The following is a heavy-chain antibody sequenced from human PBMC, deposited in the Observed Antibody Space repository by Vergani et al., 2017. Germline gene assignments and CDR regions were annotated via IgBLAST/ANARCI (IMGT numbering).Heavy chain of an antibody. CDR2: ISGSGGST. J-gene: IGHJ6*02. V-gene: IGHV3-23*01. Sequence: EVQLLESGGGLVQPGGSLSLSCAASGFTFSSYAMSWVRQAPGKGLEWVSAISGSGGSTYYADSVKGRFTISRDNSKTTLYLQRNSLRAEDTAVYYCAKCNGYALADGWGQGTTVTVSS. CDR3: AKCNGYALADG. CDR1: GFTFSSYA. D-gene: IGHD5-12*01.